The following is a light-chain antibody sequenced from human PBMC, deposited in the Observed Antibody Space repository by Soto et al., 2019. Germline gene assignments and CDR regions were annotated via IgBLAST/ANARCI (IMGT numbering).Light chain of an antibody. CDR1: QNINTW. J-gene: IGKJ4*01. CDR2: HAS. CDR3: QQYQSFST. V-gene: IGKV1-5*01. Sequence: DIQMTQSPSTLSASVGDRVTITCRASQNINTWVAWYQQKPGHAPKLLMYHASSLESGVASRFSGSGSGTEFTLSISSLQPDDFATYFSQQYQSFSTFAGGTKVEVK.